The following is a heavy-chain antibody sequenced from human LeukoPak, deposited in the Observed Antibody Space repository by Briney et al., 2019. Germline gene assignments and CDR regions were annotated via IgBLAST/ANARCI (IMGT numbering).Heavy chain of an antibody. J-gene: IGHJ6*03. CDR2: INPKTGDT. CDR1: GYTFTGFY. CDR3: ARYARYFDWLAIYYMDV. V-gene: IGHV1-2*02. D-gene: IGHD3-9*01. Sequence: ASVKVSCRASGYTFTGFYIHWVRQAPGQGLEWMGWINPKTGDTKYKQTFQGRVTLTRDTSNSTAYMELSSLRFEDTAVYFCARYARYFDWLAIYYMDVWGKGTTVTISS.